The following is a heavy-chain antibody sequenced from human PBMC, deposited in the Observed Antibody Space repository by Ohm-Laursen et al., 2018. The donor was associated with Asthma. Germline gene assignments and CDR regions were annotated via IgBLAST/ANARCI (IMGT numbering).Heavy chain of an antibody. V-gene: IGHV4-31*11. CDR2: IYYSGST. CDR1: GGSISSGGYY. J-gene: IGHJ4*02. CDR3: ARVSSSWFDF. Sequence: TLSLTWAVSGGSISSGGYYRSWIRQHPGKGLEWIGYIYYSGSTYQNPSLKSRVTMSVDTSKNQFSLTLSSVTASDTAIYYCARVSSSWFDFWGQGTLVTVSS. D-gene: IGHD6-13*01.